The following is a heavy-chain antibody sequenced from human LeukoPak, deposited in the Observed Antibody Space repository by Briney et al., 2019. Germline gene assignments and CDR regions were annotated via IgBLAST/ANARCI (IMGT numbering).Heavy chain of an antibody. V-gene: IGHV1-69*13. D-gene: IGHD5-24*01. CDR2: IIPIFGTA. Sequence: ASVKVSCKASGGTFSSYAISWVRQAPGQGLEWMGGIIPIFGTANYAQKFQGRVTITADESTSTAYMELSSLRSEDTAVYYCARDLRDGYNLESLGSYFDYWGQGTLVTVSS. CDR1: GGTFSSYA. CDR3: ARDLRDGYNLESLGSYFDY. J-gene: IGHJ4*02.